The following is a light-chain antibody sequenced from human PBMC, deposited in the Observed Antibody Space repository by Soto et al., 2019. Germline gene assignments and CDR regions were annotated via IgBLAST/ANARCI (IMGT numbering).Light chain of an antibody. Sequence: SYELTQPPSVSVSPGQTARITCPGEALPKQYAYWYQQKPGQAPVLVIYKDSERPSGIPERFSGSSSGTTVTLTISGVQAQDEADYYCQSADSRGTYPVVFGGGTKLTVL. CDR2: KDS. CDR3: QSADSRGTYPVV. V-gene: IGLV3-25*03. J-gene: IGLJ2*01. CDR1: ALPKQY.